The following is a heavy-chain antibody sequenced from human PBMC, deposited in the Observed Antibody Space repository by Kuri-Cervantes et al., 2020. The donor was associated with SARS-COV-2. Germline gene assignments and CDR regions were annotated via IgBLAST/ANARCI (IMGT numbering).Heavy chain of an antibody. Sequence: ASVKVSCKASGYTFTSYDINWVRQATGQGLEWMGWMNPNSGNTGYAQKFQGRVTITRNTSISTAYMELSSLRSEDTAVYYCAGVVTYYDFWSGYYTNAFDIWGQGTMVTVSS. V-gene: IGHV1-8*03. D-gene: IGHD3-3*01. CDR2: MNPNSGNT. J-gene: IGHJ3*02. CDR1: GYTFTSYD. CDR3: AGVVTYYDFWSGYYTNAFDI.